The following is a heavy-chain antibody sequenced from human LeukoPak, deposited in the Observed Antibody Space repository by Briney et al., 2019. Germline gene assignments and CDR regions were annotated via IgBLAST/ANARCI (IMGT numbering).Heavy chain of an antibody. J-gene: IGHJ3*02. V-gene: IGHV4-34*01. CDR3: ARGPKATVTRRDAFDI. CDR2: INHSGST. Sequence: SETLSLTCAVYGGSFSGYYWSRIRQPPGKGLEWIGEINHSGSTNYNPSLKSRVTISVDTSKNQFSLKLSSVTAADTAVYYCARGPKATVTRRDAFDIWGQGTMVTVSS. CDR1: GGSFSGYY. D-gene: IGHD4-17*01.